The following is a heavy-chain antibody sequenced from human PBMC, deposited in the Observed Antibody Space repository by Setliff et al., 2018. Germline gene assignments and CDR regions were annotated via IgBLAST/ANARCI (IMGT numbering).Heavy chain of an antibody. CDR1: GYSISSGYY. CDR3: ARGPGSSRLYYFDY. V-gene: IGHV4-38-2*02. J-gene: IGHJ4*02. CDR2: MYHSGSV. Sequence: ASETLSLTCTVSGYSISSGYYWGWIRQPPGKGLEWIGNMYHSGSVYYNPSLKSRVTISVDTSKNQFSLKVTSVTAADTAVYYCARGPGSSRLYYFDYWGQGTLVTV. D-gene: IGHD3-10*01.